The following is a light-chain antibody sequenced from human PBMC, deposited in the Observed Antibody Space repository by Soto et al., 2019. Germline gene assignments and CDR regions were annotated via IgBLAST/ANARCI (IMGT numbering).Light chain of an antibody. CDR3: QQYRTYS. J-gene: IGKJ1*01. CDR2: YTS. Sequence: EIVLTQSPATLSSSPGETATLSCRASQYVGTRLAWYQHKPGQAPRLLIYYTSNRATGIPARFSGSGSGTDFTLTINSLAPEDFATYYCQQYRTYSFGQGSRVEIK. V-gene: IGKV3-11*01. CDR1: QYVGTR.